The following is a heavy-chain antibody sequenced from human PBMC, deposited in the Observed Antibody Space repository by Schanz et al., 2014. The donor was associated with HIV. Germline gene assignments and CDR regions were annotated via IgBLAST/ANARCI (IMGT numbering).Heavy chain of an antibody. Sequence: QVQLVESGGGLVQPGGSLRLSCAVSVSRFSFSDFAMSWVRQAPGKGLEWVAVISYDGSNKYYADSVKGRFTISRDNSKNTLYLKMNSLRAEDTAVYYCARGSGPYYYYYGMDVWGQGTTVTVSS. CDR2: ISYDGSNK. J-gene: IGHJ6*02. CDR1: VSRFSFSDFA. D-gene: IGHD3-10*01. CDR3: ARGSGPYYYYYGMDV. V-gene: IGHV3-30*03.